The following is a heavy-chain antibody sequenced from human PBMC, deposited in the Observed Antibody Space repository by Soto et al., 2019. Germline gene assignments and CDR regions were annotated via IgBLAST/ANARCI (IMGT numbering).Heavy chain of an antibody. CDR1: GYTFTSYG. CDR3: ARAWPGSGSPYYYYMDV. CDR2: ISAYNGNT. Sequence: ASVKVSCKASGYTFTSYGISWVRQAPGQGLEWMGWISAYNGNTNYAQKLQGRVTMTTDTSTSTAYMELRSLRSDDTAVYYCARAWPGSGSPYYYYMDVWGKGTTVTVSS. D-gene: IGHD3-10*01. J-gene: IGHJ6*03. V-gene: IGHV1-18*01.